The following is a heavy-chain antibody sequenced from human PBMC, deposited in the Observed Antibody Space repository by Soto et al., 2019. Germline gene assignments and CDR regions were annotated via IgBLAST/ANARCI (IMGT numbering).Heavy chain of an antibody. D-gene: IGHD2-15*01. Sequence: QVQLVQSGAEVKKPGSSVKVSCKASGGSFSSHAISWVRQAPGQGLEYMGGIIPIFGTANYAQKFQGRVTITADESTSTAYMELSSLRSEDTAVYYCARSPHHYCIGSSCYGGVFDPWGQGTLVTVSS. V-gene: IGHV1-69*01. J-gene: IGHJ5*02. CDR2: IIPIFGTA. CDR3: ARSPHHYCIGSSCYGGVFDP. CDR1: GGSFSSHA.